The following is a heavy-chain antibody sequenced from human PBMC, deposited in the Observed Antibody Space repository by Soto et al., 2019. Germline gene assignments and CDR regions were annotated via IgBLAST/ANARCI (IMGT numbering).Heavy chain of an antibody. CDR1: GGSFSGYY. V-gene: IGHV4-34*01. CDR3: ARIFGVVIWRYYYYYMDV. D-gene: IGHD3-3*01. CDR2: INHSGST. J-gene: IGHJ6*03. Sequence: SETLSLTCAVYGGSFSGYYWSWIRQPPGKGLEWIGEINHSGSTNYNPSLKSRATISVDTSKNQFSLKLSSVTAADTAVYYCARIFGVVIWRYYYYYMDVWGKGTTVTVSS.